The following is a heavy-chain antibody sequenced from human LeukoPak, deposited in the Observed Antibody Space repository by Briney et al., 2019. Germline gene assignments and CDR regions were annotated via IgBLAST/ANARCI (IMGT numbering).Heavy chain of an antibody. CDR1: GYTFTGYY. CDR3: ASEGVVPAAMATYYYYGMDV. V-gene: IGHV1-2*02. J-gene: IGHJ6*02. Sequence: ASVKVSCKASGYTFTGYYMHWLRQAPGQGLEWMGWINPNSGGTNYAQKFQGRVTMTRDTSISTAYMELSRLRSDDTAVYYCASEGVVPAAMATYYYYGMDVWGQGTTVTVSS. CDR2: INPNSGGT. D-gene: IGHD2-2*01.